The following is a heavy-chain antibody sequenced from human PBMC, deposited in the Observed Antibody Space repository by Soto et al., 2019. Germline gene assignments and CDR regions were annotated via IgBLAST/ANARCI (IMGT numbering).Heavy chain of an antibody. D-gene: IGHD3-16*01. V-gene: IGHV3-21*06. CDR1: GFILSAYT. CDR2: ISDDSSYI. Sequence: XGSLKLSCAASGFILSAYTMNWVRQAPGKGLEWLSSISDDSSYIDYADSLRGRFTVSRDNARNSLYLQIDSLGVEDTAVYYCATPYYFNHWGPGTLVTVSS. J-gene: IGHJ1*01. CDR3: ATPYYFNH.